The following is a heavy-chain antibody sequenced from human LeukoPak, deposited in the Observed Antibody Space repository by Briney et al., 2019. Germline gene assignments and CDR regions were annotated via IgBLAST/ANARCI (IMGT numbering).Heavy chain of an antibody. J-gene: IGHJ4*02. V-gene: IGHV1-8*01. CDR1: GYTFTSYD. CDR2: MNPNSGNT. CDR3: ARQNYYDSSGYYYRTPADC. Sequence: ASVKVSCKASGYTFTSYDINWVRQATGQGLEWMGWMNPNSGNTGYAQKFQGRVTMTRNTSISTAYMELSSLRSEDTAVYYCARQNYYDSSGYYYRTPADCWGQGTLVTVSS. D-gene: IGHD3-22*01.